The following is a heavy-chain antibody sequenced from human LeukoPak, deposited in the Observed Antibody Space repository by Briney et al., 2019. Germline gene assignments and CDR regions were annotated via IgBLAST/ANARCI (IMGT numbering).Heavy chain of an antibody. CDR2: IYHSGST. CDR1: GYSISSGYY. V-gene: IGHV4-38-2*02. D-gene: IGHD2-15*01. Sequence: SETLSLTCTVSGYSISSGYYWGWIRQPPGKGLEWIGNIYHSGSTYYNPSLKSRVTISVDKSKNQFSLKLSSVTAADTAVYYCARDCSGGSCYSFDYWGQGTLVTVSS. CDR3: ARDCSGGSCYSFDY. J-gene: IGHJ4*02.